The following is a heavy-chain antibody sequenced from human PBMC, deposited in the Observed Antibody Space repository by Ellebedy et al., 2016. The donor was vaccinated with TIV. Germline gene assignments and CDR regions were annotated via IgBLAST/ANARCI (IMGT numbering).Heavy chain of an antibody. J-gene: IGHJ4*02. V-gene: IGHV5-51*01. CDR2: IYPDDSDT. D-gene: IGHD5/OR15-5a*01. CDR3: AGLSLRSDFDS. CDR1: GYSFTNYW. Sequence: GKSLKISCEASGYSFTNYWIGWVRQMPGKGLEWMGIIYPDDSDTKYGPSFQGQVSISVDKSINTAYLQWSSLKASDTAMYYCAGLSLRSDFDSWGQGTLVTVSS.